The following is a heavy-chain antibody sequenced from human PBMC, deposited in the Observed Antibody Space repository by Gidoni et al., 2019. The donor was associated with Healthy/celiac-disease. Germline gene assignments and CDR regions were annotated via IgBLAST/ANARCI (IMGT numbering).Heavy chain of an antibody. V-gene: IGHV4-34*01. Sequence: QVQLQQCGAGLLKPSETLALTCAVYGGSFIGYYWSWLRQPPGKGLEWIVEINHSGSTHYNPSLKTRVTTAVDTSQNQFSLTLSSVTAADTAVYYCSRGTRGHNCFDPWGQGTLVTVSS. CDR1: GGSFIGYY. J-gene: IGHJ5*02. CDR3: SRGTRGHNCFDP. CDR2: INHSGST. D-gene: IGHD6-25*01.